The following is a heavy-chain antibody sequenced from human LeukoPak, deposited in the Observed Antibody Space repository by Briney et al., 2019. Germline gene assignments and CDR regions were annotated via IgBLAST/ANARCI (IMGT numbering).Heavy chain of an antibody. Sequence: SETLSLTCTVSGGSISSSSYYWGWIRQPPGKGLEWIGSIYYSGSTYHNPSLKSRVTISVDTSKNQFSLKLSSVTAADTAVYYCARSYQVGHFDYWGQGTLVTVSS. V-gene: IGHV4-39*01. CDR1: GGSISSSSYY. CDR2: IYYSGST. CDR3: ARSYQVGHFDY. J-gene: IGHJ4*02.